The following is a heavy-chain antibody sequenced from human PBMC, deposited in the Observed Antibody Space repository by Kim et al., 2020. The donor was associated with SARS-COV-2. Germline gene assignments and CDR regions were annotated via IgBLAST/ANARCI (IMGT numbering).Heavy chain of an antibody. D-gene: IGHD6-13*01. CDR3: ARARNPGIAAAGRTAPPLNWFDP. Sequence: SETLSLTCTVSGGSISSGGYYWSWIRQHPGKGLEWIGYIYYSGSTYYNPSLKSRVTISVDTSKNQFSLKLSSVTAADTAVYYCARARNPGIAAAGRTAPPLNWFDPLGPGNPGHRLL. J-gene: IGHJ5*02. CDR1: GGSISSGGYY. V-gene: IGHV4-31*03. CDR2: IYYSGST.